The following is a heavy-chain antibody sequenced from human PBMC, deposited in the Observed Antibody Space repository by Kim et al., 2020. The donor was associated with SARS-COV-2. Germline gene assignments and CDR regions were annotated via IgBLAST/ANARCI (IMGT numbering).Heavy chain of an antibody. V-gene: IGHV2-70*01. D-gene: IGHD6-13*01. CDR3: ARAGTCRAIAGDAFDI. Sequence: SGPTLVKPTQTLTLTCTFSGFSLSTSGMCVSWIRQPPGKALEWLALIDWDDDKYYSTSLKTRLTISKDTSKNQVVLTMTNMDPVDTATYYCARAGTCRAIAGDAFDIWGQGKMVTVSS. J-gene: IGHJ3*02. CDR1: GFSLSTSGMC. CDR2: IDWDDDK.